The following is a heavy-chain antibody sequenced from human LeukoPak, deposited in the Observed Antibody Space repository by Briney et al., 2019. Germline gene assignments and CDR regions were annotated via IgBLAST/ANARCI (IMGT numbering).Heavy chain of an antibody. CDR2: IYYSGST. CDR1: GGSISSYY. J-gene: IGHJ3*02. D-gene: IGHD2-21*01. V-gene: IGHV4-59*01. CDR3: ARVGQYSTVYDAFDI. Sequence: SETLSLTCTVSGGSISSYYWSWIRQPPGKGLEWIGYIYYSGSTNYNPSLKSRVTISVDTSKNQFSLKLSSVTAADTAVYYCARVGQYSTVYDAFDIWGQGTMVTVSS.